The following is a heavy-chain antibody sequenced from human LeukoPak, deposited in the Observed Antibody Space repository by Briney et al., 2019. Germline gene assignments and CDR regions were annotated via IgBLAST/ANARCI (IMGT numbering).Heavy chain of an antibody. Sequence: GRSLRLSCAASGFTFSIYGMHWVRQAPGKGLEWVAVISYDGSDKYYADSVKGRFTISRDNSKNTLYLQMISLRAEDTAVYYCARAVVAATQVVPDPFDYWGRGTLVTVSS. CDR2: ISYDGSDK. V-gene: IGHV3-30*03. J-gene: IGHJ4*02. CDR1: GFTFSIYG. D-gene: IGHD2-15*01. CDR3: ARAVVAATQVVPDPFDY.